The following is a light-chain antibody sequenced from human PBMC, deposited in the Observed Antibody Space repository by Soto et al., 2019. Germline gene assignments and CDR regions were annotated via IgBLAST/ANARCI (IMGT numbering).Light chain of an antibody. V-gene: IGKV3-20*01. J-gene: IGKJ5*01. CDR2: GAS. CDR1: QSVSNNY. CDR3: QQYGSSPIT. Sequence: EIVLSQSPCTLSLSPGERATLSCRASQSVSNNYLAWYQQKPGQAPRLLIYGASSRATGIPDRFSGSGSGTDFTLTISRLEPEDFAVYYCQQYGSSPITFGQGTRLEVK.